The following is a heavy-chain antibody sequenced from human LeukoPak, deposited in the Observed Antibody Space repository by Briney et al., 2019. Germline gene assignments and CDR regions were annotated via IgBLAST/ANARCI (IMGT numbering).Heavy chain of an antibody. CDR3: ARARFLYYYDSSGSDAFDI. V-gene: IGHV1-8*01. Sequence: ASVKVSCKASGYTFTSYDINWVRQATGQGLEWMGWMNPNSGNTGYAQKFQGRVTMTRNTSISTAYMELSSLRSEDTAVYYCARARFLYYYDSSGSDAFDIWGQGTMVTVSS. CDR1: GYTFTSYD. J-gene: IGHJ3*02. CDR2: MNPNSGNT. D-gene: IGHD3-22*01.